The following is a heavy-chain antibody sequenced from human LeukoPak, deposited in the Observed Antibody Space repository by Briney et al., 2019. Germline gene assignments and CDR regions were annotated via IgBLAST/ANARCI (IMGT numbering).Heavy chain of an antibody. J-gene: IGHJ5*02. V-gene: IGHV4-30-2*01. Sequence: SETLSLTCAVSGGSISSGGYSWSWIRQPPGKGLEWIGYIYHSGSTYYNPSLKSRVTISVDRSKNQFSLKLSSVTAADTAVYYCARGIMVRGVIEEHNWFDPWGQGTLVTVSS. CDR3: ARGIMVRGVIEEHNWFDP. CDR2: IYHSGST. D-gene: IGHD3-10*01. CDR1: GGSISSGGYS.